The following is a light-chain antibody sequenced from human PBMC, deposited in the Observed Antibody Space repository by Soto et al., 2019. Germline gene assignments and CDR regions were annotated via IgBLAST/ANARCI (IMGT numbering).Light chain of an antibody. CDR2: DAY. J-gene: IGKJ2*01. CDR1: QSVGGY. Sequence: IVMTQSPATLSVSLGERATLSCRASQSVGGYLAWYQQRPGQVPRLLIYDAYTRAAGVPARFSGSGSGTEFSLTISSLQSEDVATYYCQKYNSAPYTFGQGTKLEIK. V-gene: IGKV3-15*01. CDR3: QKYNSAPYT.